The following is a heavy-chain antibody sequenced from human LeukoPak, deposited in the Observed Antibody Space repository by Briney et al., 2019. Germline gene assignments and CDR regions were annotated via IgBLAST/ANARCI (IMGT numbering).Heavy chain of an antibody. V-gene: IGHV3-11*05. CDR2: ISSSSSYT. Sequence: GGSLRLSCAASGLTFSDYYMSWIRQAPGKGLEWVSYISSSSSYTNYADSVKGRFTISRDNAKNSLYLQMNSLRAEDTAVYYCARDHGSGTTYFDYWGQGTLVTVSS. D-gene: IGHD3-10*01. CDR3: ARDHGSGTTYFDY. CDR1: GLTFSDYY. J-gene: IGHJ4*02.